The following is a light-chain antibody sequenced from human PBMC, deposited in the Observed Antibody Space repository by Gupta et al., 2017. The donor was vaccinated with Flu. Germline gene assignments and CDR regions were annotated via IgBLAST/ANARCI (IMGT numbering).Light chain of an antibody. V-gene: IGKV4-1*01. CDR3: QQYYSTPHS. CDR1: QSVLYSSNNKNY. Sequence: DIVMTQSTDSLAVSLGERATINCKSSQSVLYSSNNKNYLAWYQQKPGQSPKLLIYWASTRESGVPDRFSGSGSGTDFTLTISSLQAEDVAVYYCQQYYSTPHSFGQGTKLEIK. CDR2: WAS. J-gene: IGKJ2*03.